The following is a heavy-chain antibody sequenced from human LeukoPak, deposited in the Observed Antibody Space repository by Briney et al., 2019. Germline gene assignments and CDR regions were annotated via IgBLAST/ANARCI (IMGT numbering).Heavy chain of an antibody. Sequence: SQTLSLTCTVSGGSISSYYWSWIRQPPGKGLEWIGYIYYSGSTNYNPSLKSRVTISVDTSKNQFSLKLSSVTAADTAVYYCARADYDYTIKGGVYFGYWGQGTLVTVSS. V-gene: IGHV4-59*01. CDR3: ARADYDYTIKGGVYFGY. CDR2: IYYSGST. CDR1: GGSISSYY. J-gene: IGHJ4*02. D-gene: IGHD3-16*01.